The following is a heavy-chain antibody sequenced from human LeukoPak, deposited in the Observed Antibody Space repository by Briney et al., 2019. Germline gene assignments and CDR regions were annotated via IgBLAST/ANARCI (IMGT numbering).Heavy chain of an antibody. CDR3: ASLLHSSGWYPDY. CDR1: GGSISSYY. Sequence: PSETLSLTCTVSGGSISSYYWSWIRQPPGKGLEWIWYIYYSGSTNYNPSLKSRVTISVDTSKNQFSLKLSSVTAADTAVYYCASLLHSSGWYPDYWGQGTLVTVSS. J-gene: IGHJ4*02. CDR2: IYYSGST. V-gene: IGHV4-59*01. D-gene: IGHD6-19*01.